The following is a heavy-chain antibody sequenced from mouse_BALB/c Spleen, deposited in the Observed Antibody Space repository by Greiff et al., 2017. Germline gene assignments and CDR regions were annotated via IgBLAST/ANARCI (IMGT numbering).Heavy chain of an antibody. V-gene: IGHV1-7*01. D-gene: IGHD2-10*02. Sequence: QVQLKESGAELAKPGASVKMSCKASGYTFTSYWMHWVKQRPGQGLEWIGYINPSTGYTEYNQKFKDKATLTADKSSSTAYMQLSSLTSEDSAVYYCARGKYGAMDYWGQGTAVTVSS. CDR2: INPSTGYT. CDR1: GYTFTSYW. J-gene: IGHJ4*01. CDR3: ARGKYGAMDY.